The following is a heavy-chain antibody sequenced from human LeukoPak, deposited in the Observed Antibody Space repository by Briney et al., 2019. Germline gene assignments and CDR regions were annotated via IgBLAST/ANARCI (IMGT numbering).Heavy chain of an antibody. CDR3: AKDQLMLLYCSGGSCYADY. J-gene: IGHJ4*02. D-gene: IGHD2-15*01. V-gene: IGHV3-30*02. CDR2: IRYDGSNK. CDR1: GFTFNYYW. Sequence: QPGGSLRLSCAASGFTFNYYWLTWVRQAPGKGLEWVAFIRYDGSNKYYADSVKGRFTISRDNSKNTLYLQMNSLRAEDTAVYYCAKDQLMLLYCSGGSCYADYWGQGTLVTVSS.